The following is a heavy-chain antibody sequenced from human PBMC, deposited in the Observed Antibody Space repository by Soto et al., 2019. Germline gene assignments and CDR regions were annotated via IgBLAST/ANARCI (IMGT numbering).Heavy chain of an antibody. J-gene: IGHJ4*02. CDR3: ARGQKLLHYDFWSGYYFFLDY. V-gene: IGHV1-8*01. CDR1: GYTFTSYD. Sequence: ASVKVSCKASGYTFTSYDINWVRQATGQGLEWMGWMNPNSGNTGYAQKFQGRVTMTRNTSISTAYMELSSLRSEETAVYYCARGQKLLHYDFWSGYYFFLDYWGQGTLVTVSS. CDR2: MNPNSGNT. D-gene: IGHD3-3*01.